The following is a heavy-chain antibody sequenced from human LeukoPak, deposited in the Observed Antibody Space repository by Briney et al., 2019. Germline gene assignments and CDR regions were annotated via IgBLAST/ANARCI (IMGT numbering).Heavy chain of an antibody. J-gene: IGHJ5*02. Sequence: SETPSLTCAVYGGSFSGYYWSWIRQPPGKGLEWIGEINHSGSTNYNPSLKSRVTISVDTSKNQFSLKLSSVTAADTAVYYCARGTVVAPLLTWGQGTLVTVSS. CDR1: GGSFSGYY. CDR3: ARGTVVAPLLT. CDR2: INHSGST. D-gene: IGHD2-15*01. V-gene: IGHV4-34*01.